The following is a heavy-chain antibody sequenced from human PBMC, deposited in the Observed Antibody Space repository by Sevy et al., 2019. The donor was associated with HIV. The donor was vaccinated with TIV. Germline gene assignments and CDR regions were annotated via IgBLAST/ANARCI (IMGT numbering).Heavy chain of an antibody. CDR3: ASGHIAAAGRGAGYFDY. CDR2: ISSSGSTI. Sequence: GGSLRLSCAASGFTFSDYYMSWIRQAPGKGLEWVSYISSSGSTIYYADSVKGRFTISRDNAKNSLYLQMNSLRAEDAAVYYGASGHIAAAGRGAGYFDYWGQRTLVTVSS. J-gene: IGHJ4*02. CDR1: GFTFSDYY. V-gene: IGHV3-11*01. D-gene: IGHD6-13*01.